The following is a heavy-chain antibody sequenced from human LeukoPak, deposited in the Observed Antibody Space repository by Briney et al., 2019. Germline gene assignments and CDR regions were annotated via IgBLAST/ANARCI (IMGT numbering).Heavy chain of an antibody. CDR3: ARDGLGSYFLDY. V-gene: IGHV4-59*01. CDR1: GGSISSYY. D-gene: IGHD3-10*01. Sequence: SETLSLTCTVSGGSISSYYWSWIRQPPGKGLEWIGYIYYSGSTNYNPSLKSRVTISVDTSKNQFSLKLSSVTAADTAVYYCARDGLGSYFLDYWGQGTLVTVSS. J-gene: IGHJ4*02. CDR2: IYYSGST.